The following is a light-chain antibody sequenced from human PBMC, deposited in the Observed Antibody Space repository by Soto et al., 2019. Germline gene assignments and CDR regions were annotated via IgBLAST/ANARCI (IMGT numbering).Light chain of an antibody. CDR1: QSFSSY. V-gene: IGKV3-11*01. Sequence: EIVLTQSPGTLSLSLGERATLSCRASQSFSSYLAWYQQKPGQAPRLLIYDVSIRAAGIPARFSGSGSGADFTLTISSLEPEDFAVYFCQLRSNWPLMYTFGQGTKLEVK. CDR2: DVS. CDR3: QLRSNWPLMYT. J-gene: IGKJ2*01.